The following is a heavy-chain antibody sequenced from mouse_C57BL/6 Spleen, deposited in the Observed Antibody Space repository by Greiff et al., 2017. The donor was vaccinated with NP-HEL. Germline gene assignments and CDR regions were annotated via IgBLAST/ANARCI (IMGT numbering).Heavy chain of an antibody. V-gene: IGHV2-9-1*01. CDR2: IWNGGGT. CDR3: ARTLYYGSSSRYFDV. Sequence: QVQLKESGPGLVAPSQSLSITCTVSGFSLTSYAISWVRQPPGKGLEWLGVIWNGGGTNYNSALKSRLSISKDNSKSQVFLKMNSLQTDDTARYYCARTLYYGSSSRYFDVWGTGTTVTVSS. D-gene: IGHD1-1*01. CDR1: GFSLTSYA. J-gene: IGHJ1*03.